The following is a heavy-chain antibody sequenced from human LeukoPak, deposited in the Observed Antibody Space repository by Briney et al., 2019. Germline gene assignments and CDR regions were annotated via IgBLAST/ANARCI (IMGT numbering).Heavy chain of an antibody. J-gene: IGHJ4*02. D-gene: IGHD3-16*01. Sequence: GGSLRLSCAASGFTFRTYWMSWVRQAPGKGLEWVANIKDDGSEKYYVDSVKGRFTISRDNAKNSLYLQMNSLRAEDTAVYYCAKDYVANYWGQGTLVTVSS. V-gene: IGHV3-7*04. CDR2: IKDDGSEK. CDR1: GFTFRTYW. CDR3: AKDYVANY.